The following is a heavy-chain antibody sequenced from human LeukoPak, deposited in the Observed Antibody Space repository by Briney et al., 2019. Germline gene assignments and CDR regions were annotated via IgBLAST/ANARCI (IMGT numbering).Heavy chain of an antibody. V-gene: IGHV4-31*03. J-gene: IGHJ5*02. CDR2: IYYSGST. CDR3: ARVPLGIAAAATGS. CDR1: GGSISSGGYY. Sequence: PSQTLSLTCTVSGGSISSGGYYWSWIRQHPGKGLEWIGYIYYSGSTYYNPSLKSRVTISVDTSKNQFSLELSSVTAADTAVYYCARVPLGIAAAATGSWGQGTLVTVSS. D-gene: IGHD6-13*01.